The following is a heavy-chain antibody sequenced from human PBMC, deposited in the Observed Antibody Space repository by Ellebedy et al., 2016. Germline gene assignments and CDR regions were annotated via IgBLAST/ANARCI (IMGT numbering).Heavy chain of an antibody. J-gene: IGHJ5*02. CDR3: ARDVSDIVVVPAAIVDNWFNP. CDR1: GYTFTSYG. V-gene: IGHV1-18*01. D-gene: IGHD2-2*02. Sequence: ASVKVSCXASGYTFTSYGISWVRQAPGQGLEWMGWISAYNGNTNYAQKLQGRVTMTTDTSTSTAYMELRSLRSDDTAVYYCARDVSDIVVVPAAIVDNWFNPWGQGTLVTVSS. CDR2: ISAYNGNT.